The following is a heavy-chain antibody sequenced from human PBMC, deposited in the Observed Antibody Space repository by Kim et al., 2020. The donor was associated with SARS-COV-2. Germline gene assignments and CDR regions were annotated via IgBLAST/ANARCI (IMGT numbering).Heavy chain of an antibody. CDR2: IRNRGGDT. J-gene: IGHJ5*02. CDR3: ARKFSDTYTSFYFGP. Sequence: GGSLRLSCVASGFTFSDYGRSWVRQAPGKGLEWVSRIRNRGGDTYYADSVRGRFTISRDNSHNTLYLQMNSLRAEDTALYYCARKFSDTYTSFYFGPWGQGALVTVSS. D-gene: IGHD2-2*02. V-gene: IGHV3-23*01. CDR1: GFTFSDYG.